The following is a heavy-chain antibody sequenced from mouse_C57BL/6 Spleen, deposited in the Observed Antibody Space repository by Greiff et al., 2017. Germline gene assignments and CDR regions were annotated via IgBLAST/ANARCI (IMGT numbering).Heavy chain of an antibody. CDR3: AKTAQATGYY. Sequence: QVQLQQPGPELVKPGASVKISCKASGYAFSSSWMNWVKQRPGKGLEWIGRIYPGDGDTNYNGKFKGKATLTADKSSSTAYMQLSSLTSEDSAVYICAKTAQATGYYWGKGTTLTVSS. CDR1: GYAFSSSW. J-gene: IGHJ2*01. V-gene: IGHV1-82*01. D-gene: IGHD3-2*02. CDR2: IYPGDGDT.